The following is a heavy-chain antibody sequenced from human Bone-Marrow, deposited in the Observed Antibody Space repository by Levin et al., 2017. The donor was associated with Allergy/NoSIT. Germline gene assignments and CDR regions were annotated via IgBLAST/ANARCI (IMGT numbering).Heavy chain of an antibody. CDR2: IYYSGST. Sequence: SETLSLTCSVSGGSISSYYWSWIRQPPGKRPEWIAYIYYSGSTNYNPSLANRVTISGDTSKNQFSLKLSSVTAADTAVYYCARSYRGRSFDYWGQGTLVTVSS. V-gene: IGHV4-59*01. CDR1: GGSISSYY. D-gene: IGHD3-10*01. J-gene: IGHJ4*02. CDR3: ARSYRGRSFDY.